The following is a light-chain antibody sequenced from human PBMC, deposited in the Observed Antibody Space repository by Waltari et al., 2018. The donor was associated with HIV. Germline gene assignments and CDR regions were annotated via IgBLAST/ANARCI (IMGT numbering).Light chain of an antibody. CDR2: GNS. CDR3: QSYDSSLSGWV. V-gene: IGLV1-40*01. Sequence: QSVLTQPPSVSGAPGQRVTISCTGGSPNIGAGYDVHWHRHLPGTAPKLLIYGNSNRPSGVPDRFSGSKSGTSASLAITGLQAEDEADYYCQSYDSSLSGWVFGGGTKLTVL. CDR1: SPNIGAGYD. J-gene: IGLJ3*02.